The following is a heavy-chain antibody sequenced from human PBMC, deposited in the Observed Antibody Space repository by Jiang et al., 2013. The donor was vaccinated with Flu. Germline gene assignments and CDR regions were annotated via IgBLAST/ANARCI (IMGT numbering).Heavy chain of an antibody. D-gene: IGHD1-26*01. CDR2: IDWDDDK. J-gene: IGHJ4*02. CDR1: GFSISPSGMC. V-gene: IGHV2-70*01. CDR3: ARGRGSYYGAYFDY. Sequence: KPTQTLTLTCTFSGFSISPSGMCVSWIRQSPGKALEWIALIDWDDDKYYTTSLKNRVTISKDTSKNQVVLTLTNMDPVDTATYYCARGRGSYYGAYFDYWGQGIFVSVSA.